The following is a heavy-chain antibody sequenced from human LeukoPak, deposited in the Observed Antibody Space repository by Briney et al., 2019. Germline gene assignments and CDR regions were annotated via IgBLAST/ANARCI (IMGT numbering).Heavy chain of an antibody. CDR2: ISGSGGST. V-gene: IGHV3-23*01. D-gene: IGHD3-22*01. CDR1: GFTFSSYA. Sequence: GGSLRLSCAASGFTFSSYAMSWVRQAPGKGLEWVSAISGSGGSTYCADSVKGRFTISRDNSKNTLYLQMNSLRAEDTAVYYCAKDAHYYDSSGYYYDYWGQGTLVTVSS. J-gene: IGHJ4*02. CDR3: AKDAHYYDSSGYYYDY.